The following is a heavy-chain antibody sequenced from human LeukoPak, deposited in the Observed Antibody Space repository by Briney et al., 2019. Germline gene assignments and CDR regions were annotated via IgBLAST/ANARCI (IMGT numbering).Heavy chain of an antibody. J-gene: IGHJ3*02. CDR1: GFTFSSYG. V-gene: IGHV3-23*01. Sequence: RPGGSLRLSCAASGFTFSSYGMSWVRQAPGKGLEWVSAISGSGGSTYYADSVKGRFTISRDNSKNTLYLQMNSLRAEDTAVYYCAKEPSSGSPLGCAFDIWGQGTMVTVSS. CDR3: AKEPSSGSPLGCAFDI. D-gene: IGHD1-26*01. CDR2: ISGSGGST.